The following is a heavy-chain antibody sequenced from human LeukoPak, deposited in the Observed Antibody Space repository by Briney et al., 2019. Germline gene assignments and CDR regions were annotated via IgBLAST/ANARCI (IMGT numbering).Heavy chain of an antibody. CDR2: IYSGGST. Sequence: PGGSLRLSCAASGFTVSSNYMSWVRQAPGKGLEWASVIYSGGSTYYTDSVKGRFTISRDNSKNTLYLQMNSLRAEDTAVYYCARDGAMVRGIIMTDWGQGTLVTVSS. CDR1: GFTVSSNY. J-gene: IGHJ4*02. CDR3: ARDGAMVRGIIMTD. V-gene: IGHV3-53*01. D-gene: IGHD3-10*01.